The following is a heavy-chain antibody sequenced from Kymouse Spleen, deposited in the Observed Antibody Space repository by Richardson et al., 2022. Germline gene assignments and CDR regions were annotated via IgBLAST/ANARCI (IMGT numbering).Heavy chain of an antibody. D-gene: IGHD3-9*01. V-gene: IGHV3-30*18. J-gene: IGHJ4*02. CDR1: GFTFSSYG. CDR3: ARLRYFDWLFDY. Sequence: QVQLVESGGGVVQPGRSLRLSCAASGFTFSSYGMHWVRQAPGKGLEWVAVISYDGSNKYYADSVKGRFTISRDNSKNTLYLQMNSLRAEDTAVYYCARLRYFDWLFDYWGQGTLVTVSS. CDR2: ISYDGSNK.